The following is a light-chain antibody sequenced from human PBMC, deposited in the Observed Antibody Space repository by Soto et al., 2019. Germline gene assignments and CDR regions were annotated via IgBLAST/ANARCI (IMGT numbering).Light chain of an antibody. CDR1: QSISRY. J-gene: IGKJ5*01. Sequence: IRVNQSPAALSAYVGDRVTITFRASQSISRYLNWYQQKPGNAPNLLIYVASSLQSEVPSRFSGSGSGTDFTLTITSLQPEDFATYYCPQSSGTPIPFGQGTRLAI. CDR3: PQSSGTPIP. CDR2: VAS. V-gene: IGKV1-39*01.